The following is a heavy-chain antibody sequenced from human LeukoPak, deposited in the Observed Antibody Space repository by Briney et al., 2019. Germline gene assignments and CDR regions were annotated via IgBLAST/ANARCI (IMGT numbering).Heavy chain of an antibody. V-gene: IGHV4-34*01. J-gene: IGHJ1*01. CDR3: ARGRRSGSYYFYYFQH. CDR2: INHSGST. D-gene: IGHD1-26*01. Sequence: SETLSLTCAVYGGSFSGYYWSWIRQPPGKGLEWIGEINHSGSTNYNPSLKSRVTISVDTSKNQFSLKLSSVTAADTAVYYCARGRRSGSYYFYYFQHWGQGTLVTVSS. CDR1: GGSFSGYY.